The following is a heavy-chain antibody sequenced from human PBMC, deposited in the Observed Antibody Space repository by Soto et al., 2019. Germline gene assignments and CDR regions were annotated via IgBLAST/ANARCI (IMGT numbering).Heavy chain of an antibody. Sequence: EVQLEESGGGLVQPGGSLRLSCAASGFTFGSYWMSWVRQAPGKGLEWLATIKWDASEKKYVDSVKGRFTMSRDNAKSGLCLQRDGLRAEGTAVYYCAGDSGYGSGTSVNHYVDYWGHGTLVTVSS. CDR2: IKWDASEK. V-gene: IGHV3-7*01. J-gene: IGHJ4*01. D-gene: IGHD3-10*01. CDR1: GFTFGSYW. CDR3: AGDSGYGSGTSVNHYVDY.